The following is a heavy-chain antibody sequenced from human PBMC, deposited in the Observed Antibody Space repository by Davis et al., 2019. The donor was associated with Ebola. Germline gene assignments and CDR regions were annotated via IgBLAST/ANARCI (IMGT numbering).Heavy chain of an antibody. CDR2: IYYSGST. CDR3: ASVPYYYGSGSP. D-gene: IGHD3-10*01. V-gene: IGHV4-59*01. J-gene: IGHJ5*02. CDR1: GGSISRYY. Sequence: MPSETLSLTCTVSGGSISRYYWRWIRQPPGKGLEWIGYIYYSGSTNYNPSLKSRVTISVDTSKNQFSLKLSSVTAADTAVYYCASVPYYYGSGSPWGQGTLVTVSS.